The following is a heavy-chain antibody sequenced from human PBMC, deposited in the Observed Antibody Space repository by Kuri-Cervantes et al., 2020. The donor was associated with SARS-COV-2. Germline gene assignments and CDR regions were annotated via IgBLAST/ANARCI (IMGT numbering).Heavy chain of an antibody. J-gene: IGHJ4*02. CDR3: ARYEGSSTSHVRGDSRPNDY. CDR2: IKQDGSEK. V-gene: IGHV3-7*01. Sequence: GESLKISCAASGFTFSSYWMSWVRQAPGKGLEWVANIKQDGSEKYYVDSVKGRFTISRDNAKNSLYLQMNSLRAEDTAVYYCARYEGSSTSHVRGDSRPNDYWGQGTLVTVSS. CDR1: GFTFSSYW. D-gene: IGHD2-2*01.